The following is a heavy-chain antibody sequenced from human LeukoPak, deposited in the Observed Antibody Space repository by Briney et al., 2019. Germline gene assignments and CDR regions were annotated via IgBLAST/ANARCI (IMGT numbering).Heavy chain of an antibody. Sequence: GGSLRLSCETSGFTFRNYAMAWVRQGPGKGLEWVSAISSGGGSTNYADSVKGRFTISRDNSRNTLFLELNRLSAEDTAAYYCAKGACTDTNCYDLASGYHLYYRLDVWGRGTTVIVSS. CDR2: ISSGGGST. CDR1: GFTFRNYA. CDR3: AKGACTDTNCYDLASGYHLYYRLDV. J-gene: IGHJ6*04. D-gene: IGHD2-8*02. V-gene: IGHV3-23*01.